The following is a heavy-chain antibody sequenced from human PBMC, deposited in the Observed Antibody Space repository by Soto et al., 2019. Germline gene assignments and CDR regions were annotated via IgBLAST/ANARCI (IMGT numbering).Heavy chain of an antibody. D-gene: IGHD3-9*01. J-gene: IGHJ5*02. CDR1: GYTFTSYD. V-gene: IGHV1-8*01. CDR2: MNPNSGNT. Sequence: ASVKVSCKASGYTFTSYDINWVRQATGQGLEWMGWMNPNSGNTGYAQKFQGRVTMTRDTSISTAYMELSRLRSDDTAVYYCARVGKLRYFDWLLSNWFDPWGQGTLVTVSS. CDR3: ARVGKLRYFDWLLSNWFDP.